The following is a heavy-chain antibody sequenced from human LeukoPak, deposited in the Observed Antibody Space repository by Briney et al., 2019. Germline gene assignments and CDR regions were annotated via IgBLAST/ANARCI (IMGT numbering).Heavy chain of an antibody. Sequence: SETLSLTCTVSGGSISSYYWSWIRQPPGKGLEWIGYFFYSGSTNYNPSLKSRVTISVDTSKNQFSLKLSSVTAADTAVYYCARDVGPCTYGFDYWGQGTLVTVSS. CDR3: ARDVGPCTYGFDY. CDR2: FFYSGST. J-gene: IGHJ4*02. CDR1: GGSISSYY. V-gene: IGHV4-59*01. D-gene: IGHD3-10*01.